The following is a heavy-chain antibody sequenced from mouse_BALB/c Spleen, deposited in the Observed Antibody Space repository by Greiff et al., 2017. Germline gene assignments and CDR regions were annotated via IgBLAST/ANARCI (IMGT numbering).Heavy chain of an antibody. CDR1: GYTFTDYW. V-gene: IGHV1-69*01. J-gene: IGHJ2*01. D-gene: IGHD1-1*01. CDR2: IDTSDSYT. CDR3: AREVPYYGSSFDY. Sequence: QVQLKQPGAELVMPRASVKMSCKASGYTFTDYWMHWVKQRPGQGLEWIGAIDTSDSYTSYNQKFKGKATLTVDESSSTAYMQLSSLTSEDSAVYYCAREVPYYGSSFDYWGQGTTLTVSS.